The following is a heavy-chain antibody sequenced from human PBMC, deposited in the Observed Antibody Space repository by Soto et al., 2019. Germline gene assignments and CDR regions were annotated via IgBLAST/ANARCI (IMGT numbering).Heavy chain of an antibody. CDR2: INHSGST. CDR3: ARSGNLWELLGWFDP. J-gene: IGHJ5*02. CDR1: GGSFSGYY. D-gene: IGHD1-26*01. V-gene: IGHV4-34*01. Sequence: SETLSLTCAVYGGSFSGYYWSWIRQPPGKGLEWIGEINHSGSTNYNPSLKSRVTISVDTSKNQFSLKLSSVTAADTAVCYCARSGNLWELLGWFDPWGQGTLVTVS.